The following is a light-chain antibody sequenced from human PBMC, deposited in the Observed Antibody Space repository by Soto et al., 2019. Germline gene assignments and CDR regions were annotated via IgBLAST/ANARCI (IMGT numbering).Light chain of an antibody. J-gene: IGLJ2*01. CDR2: EVS. CDR1: SSDVGGYNY. Sequence: QSVLTQPPSASGSPGQPVTISCTGTSSDVGGYNYVSWYQQHPGKAPKLMIYEVSKRPSGVPDRFSGSKSGNTASLTVSGLQAEDEADYYCSSYAGSNTVVFGGGTKVTVL. V-gene: IGLV2-8*01. CDR3: SSYAGSNTVV.